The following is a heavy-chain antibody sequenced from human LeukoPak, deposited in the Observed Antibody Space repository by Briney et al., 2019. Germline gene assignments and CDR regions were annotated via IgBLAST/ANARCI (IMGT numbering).Heavy chain of an antibody. J-gene: IGHJ4*02. D-gene: IGHD1-26*01. CDR1: GFTFSSYS. V-gene: IGHV3-21*01. CDR2: ISSSSSYI. Sequence: KSGGSLRLSCAASGFTFSSYSMNWVRQAPGKGLEWVSSISSSSSYIYYADSVKGRFTISRDNAKNSLYLQMNSLRAEDTAVYYCARDLFRWELPLDYWGQGTLVTVSS. CDR3: ARDLFRWELPLDY.